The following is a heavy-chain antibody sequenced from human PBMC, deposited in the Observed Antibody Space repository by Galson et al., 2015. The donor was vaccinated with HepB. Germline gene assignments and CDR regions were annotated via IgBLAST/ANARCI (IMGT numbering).Heavy chain of an antibody. J-gene: IGHJ6*02. Sequence: SETLSLTCTVSGGSISSYYWSWIRQPPGKGLEWIGYIYYSGSTNYNPSLKSRVTISVDTSKNQFSLKLSSVTAADTAVYYCARLGYSYGPYYYYYYGMDVWGQGTTVTVSS. D-gene: IGHD5-18*01. CDR2: IYYSGST. CDR3: ARLGYSYGPYYYYYYGMDV. V-gene: IGHV4-59*01. CDR1: GGSISSYY.